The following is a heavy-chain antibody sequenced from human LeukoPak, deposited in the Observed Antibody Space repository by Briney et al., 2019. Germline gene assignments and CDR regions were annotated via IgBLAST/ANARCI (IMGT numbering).Heavy chain of an antibody. CDR2: ISSSGSTI. V-gene: IGHV3-48*03. Sequence: HSGGSLRLSCAASGFTFSSYAMHWVRQAPGKGLEWVSYISSSGSTIYYADSVKGRFTISRDNAKNSLYLQMNSLRAEDTAVYYCARAIVGAPPSWYFDLWGRGTLVTVPS. J-gene: IGHJ2*01. D-gene: IGHD1-26*01. CDR1: GFTFSSYA. CDR3: ARAIVGAPPSWYFDL.